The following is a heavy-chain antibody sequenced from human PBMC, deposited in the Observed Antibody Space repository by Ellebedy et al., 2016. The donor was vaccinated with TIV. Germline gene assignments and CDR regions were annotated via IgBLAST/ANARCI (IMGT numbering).Heavy chain of an antibody. V-gene: IGHV3-30*18. CDR3: AKDAWEKARVSWEHDY. J-gene: IGHJ4*02. D-gene: IGHD1-26*01. CDR1: GFTFSSYA. Sequence: GESLKISCAASGFTFSSYAMSWVRPAPGKGLEWVAVVSYAGNTKYYADSVKGRFTISRDNSKNTVYRDMNSLTPDDTAVYYCAKDAWEKARVSWEHDYWGQGTLVTVSS. CDR2: VSYAGNTK.